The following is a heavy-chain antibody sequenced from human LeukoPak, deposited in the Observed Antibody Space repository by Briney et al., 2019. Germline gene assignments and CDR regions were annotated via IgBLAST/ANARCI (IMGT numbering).Heavy chain of an antibody. J-gene: IGHJ2*01. V-gene: IGHV1-69*02. Sequence: SVKVSCKASGGTFSSYTIGWVRQAPGQGLEWMGRIIPILGIANYAQKFQGRVTITADKSTSTAYMELSSLRSEDTAVYYCARTRDYGNWYFDLWGRGTLVTVSS. CDR2: IIPILGIA. CDR3: ARTRDYGNWYFDL. CDR1: GGTFSSYT. D-gene: IGHD4-17*01.